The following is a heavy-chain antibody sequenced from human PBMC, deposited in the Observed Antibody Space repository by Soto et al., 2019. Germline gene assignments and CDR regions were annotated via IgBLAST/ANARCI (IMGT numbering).Heavy chain of an antibody. CDR3: ASFREQWLVRYFDY. CDR2: INSDGSST. Sequence: PGGSLRLSCAASGFTFSSYWMHWVRQAPGKGLVWVSRINSDGSSTSYADSVKGRFTISRDNAKNTLYLQMNSLRAEDTAVYYCASFREQWLVRYFDYWGQGTLVTVSS. D-gene: IGHD6-19*01. J-gene: IGHJ4*02. V-gene: IGHV3-74*01. CDR1: GFTFSSYW.